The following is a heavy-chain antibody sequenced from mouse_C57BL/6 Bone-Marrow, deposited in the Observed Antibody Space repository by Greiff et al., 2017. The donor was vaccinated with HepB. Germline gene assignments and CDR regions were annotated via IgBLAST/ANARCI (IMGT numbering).Heavy chain of an antibody. J-gene: IGHJ1*03. CDR2: IWRGGST. CDR1: GFSLTSYG. D-gene: IGHD1-1*01. V-gene: IGHV2-5*01. Sequence: VKVVESGPGLVQPSQRLSITCTVSGFSLTSYGVHWVRQSPGKGLEWLGVIWRGGSTDYNAAFMSRLSITKDNSKSQVFFKMNSLQADDTAIYYCAKNERGPNYYGSSPYWYFDVWGTGTTVTVSS. CDR3: AKNERGPNYYGSSPYWYFDV.